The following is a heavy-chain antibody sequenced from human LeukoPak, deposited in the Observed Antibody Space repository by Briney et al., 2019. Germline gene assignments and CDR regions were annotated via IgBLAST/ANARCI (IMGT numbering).Heavy chain of an antibody. J-gene: IGHJ6*02. CDR3: ARPTWSGYDYYYYGMDV. D-gene: IGHD3-3*01. CDR2: ISYDGSNK. Sequence: GGSLRLSCAASGFTFSSYAMHWVRQAPGKGLEWVAVISYDGSNKYYADSVKGRFTISRDNSKNTLYLQMNSLRAEDTAVYYCARPTWSGYDYYYYGMDVWGQGTTVTVSS. V-gene: IGHV3-30-3*01. CDR1: GFTFSSYA.